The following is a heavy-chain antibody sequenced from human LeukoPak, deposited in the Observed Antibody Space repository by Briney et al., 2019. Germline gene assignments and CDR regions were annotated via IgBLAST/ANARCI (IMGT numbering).Heavy chain of an antibody. CDR2: IRYDGSNK. CDR1: GFTFSSNG. D-gene: IGHD3-22*01. Sequence: GSLRLSCAASGFTFSSNGMHWVRQAPGKGLEWVAFIRYDGSNKYYADSVKGRFTISRDNSKNTLYLQMNSLRAEDTAVYYCAKDSSGYYPTYFDYWGQGTLVTVSS. J-gene: IGHJ4*02. CDR3: AKDSSGYYPTYFDY. V-gene: IGHV3-30*02.